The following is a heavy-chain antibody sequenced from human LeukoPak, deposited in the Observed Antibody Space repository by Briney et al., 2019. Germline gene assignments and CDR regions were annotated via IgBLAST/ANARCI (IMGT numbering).Heavy chain of an antibody. D-gene: IGHD3-3*01. V-gene: IGHV4-4*07. J-gene: IGHJ4*02. CDR3: ARVSTIFGVDMYYFDY. CDR1: GGSISSYY. CDR2: IYTSGST. Sequence: SETLSPTCTVSGGSISSYYWSWIRQPAGKGLEWIGRIYTSGSTNYNPSLKSRVTMSVDTSKNQFSLKLSSVTAADTAVYYCARVSTIFGVDMYYFDYWGQGNLVTVSS.